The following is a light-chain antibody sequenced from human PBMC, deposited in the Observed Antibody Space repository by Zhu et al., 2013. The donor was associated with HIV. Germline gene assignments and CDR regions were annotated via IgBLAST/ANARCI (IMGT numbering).Light chain of an antibody. Sequence: DIQMTQSPSSLSASVGDRVTITCRASQSISSYLNWYQQKPGKAPKLLIYGASSLQSGVPSGFSGSGSGTDFTLTISSLQPEDFATYYCQQSYSIPLTFGGGTKVRS. V-gene: IGKV1-39*01. J-gene: IGKJ4*01. CDR1: QSISSY. CDR2: GAS. CDR3: QQSYSIPLT.